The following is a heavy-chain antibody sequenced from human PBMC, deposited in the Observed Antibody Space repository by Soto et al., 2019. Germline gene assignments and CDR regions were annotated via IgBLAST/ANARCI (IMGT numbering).Heavy chain of an antibody. J-gene: IGHJ6*02. V-gene: IGHV3-23*01. Sequence: PGGSLRLSCAASGFTFSSYAMSWVRQAPGKGLEWVSAISGSGGSTYYADSVKGRFTISRDNSKNTLYLQMNSLRAEDTAVYYCAKDLHRGLQLATNYYYYYGMDDWGQGTTVTVSS. D-gene: IGHD6-13*01. CDR3: AKDLHRGLQLATNYYYYYGMDD. CDR1: GFTFSSYA. CDR2: ISGSGGST.